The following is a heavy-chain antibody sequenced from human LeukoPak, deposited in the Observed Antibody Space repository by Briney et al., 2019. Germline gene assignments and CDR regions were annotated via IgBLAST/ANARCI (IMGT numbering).Heavy chain of an antibody. Sequence: GGSLRLSCAASGFTFTTYWMHWVRQAPGKGLVWVSGINRDGSTPIYADSVKGRFTISRDNASNTLYLQMNSLRAEDTAVYYCARDFYTGHYWGQGTLVTVSS. D-gene: IGHD3-16*01. CDR1: GFTFTTYW. CDR3: ARDFYTGHY. V-gene: IGHV3-74*01. CDR2: INRDGSTP. J-gene: IGHJ4*02.